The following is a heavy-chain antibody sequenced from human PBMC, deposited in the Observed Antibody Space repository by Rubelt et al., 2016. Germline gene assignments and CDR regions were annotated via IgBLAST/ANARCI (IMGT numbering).Heavy chain of an antibody. CDR1: GGSFSGYY. CDR3: ARGPQTATDDMVPRGPCGC. Sequence: QVQLQQWGSGLLKPSETLSLTCAVYGGSFSGYYWTWIRQPPGKGLEWIGEINHSGSTNYNPSLKSRVSISVDTSKNQFSLRLGSVTSAETAVVYAARGPQTATDDMVPRGPCGCWGQGTLGTVAS. CDR2: INHSGST. J-gene: IGHJ4*02. D-gene: IGHD6-25*01. V-gene: IGHV4-34*01.